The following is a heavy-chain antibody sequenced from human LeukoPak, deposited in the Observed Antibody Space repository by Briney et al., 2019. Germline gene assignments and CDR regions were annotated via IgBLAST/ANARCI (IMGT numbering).Heavy chain of an antibody. CDR1: GFTLSSYG. CDR3: ARGVSGSYSVGY. CDR2: IWYDGSNK. D-gene: IGHD1-26*01. Sequence: GRSLRLSCAASGFTLSSYGMHWVRQAPGKGLEWVAVIWYDGSNKYYADSVKGRFTISRDNSKNTLYLQMNSLRAEDTAVYYCARGVSGSYSVGYWGQGTLVTVSS. V-gene: IGHV3-33*01. J-gene: IGHJ4*02.